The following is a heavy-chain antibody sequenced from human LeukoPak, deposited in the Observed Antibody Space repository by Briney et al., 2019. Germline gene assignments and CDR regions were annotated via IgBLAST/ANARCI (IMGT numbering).Heavy chain of an antibody. Sequence: SETLSLTCTVSGGSISGYYWSWLRQPPGKGLDWIGYIHNSGSANYSPSLKSRVTISIETSKNQFSLDLRSVAASDTAVYFCARATIYGYMDYRGQGTLVTVSS. CDR3: ARATIYGYMDY. CDR2: IHNSGSA. CDR1: GGSISGYY. J-gene: IGHJ4*02. V-gene: IGHV4-4*09. D-gene: IGHD5/OR15-5a*01.